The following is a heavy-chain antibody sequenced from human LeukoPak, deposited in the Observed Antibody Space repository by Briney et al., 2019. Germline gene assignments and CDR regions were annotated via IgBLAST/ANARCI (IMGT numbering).Heavy chain of an antibody. CDR1: GGSISIGGYY. CDR2: IYYSGST. CDR3: ARPKKVMNWFDP. D-gene: IGHD3-16*01. Sequence: PSETLSLTCTVSGGSISIGGYYWSWIRQHPGKGLEWIGYIYYSGSTYYNPSLKSRVTISVDTSKNQFSLKLSSVTAADTAVYYCARPKKVMNWFDPWGQGTLVTVSS. V-gene: IGHV4-31*03. J-gene: IGHJ5*02.